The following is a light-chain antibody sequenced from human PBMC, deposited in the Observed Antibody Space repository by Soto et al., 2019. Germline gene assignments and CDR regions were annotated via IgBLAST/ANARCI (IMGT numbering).Light chain of an antibody. J-gene: IGKJ4*01. CDR1: HSVGSY. CDR2: DAS. CDR3: QQRSNWPSLT. Sequence: EIVLIQCPATLSLSPGERATLSCRASHSVGSYLAWYQHKPGQAPRLLISDASNRATGIPARFSGSGSETDFTLTISSLEPEDSAVYYCQQRSNWPSLTFGGGTKVDIK. V-gene: IGKV3-11*01.